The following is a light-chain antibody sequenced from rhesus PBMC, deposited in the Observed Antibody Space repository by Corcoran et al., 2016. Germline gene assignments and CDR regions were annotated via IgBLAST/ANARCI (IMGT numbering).Light chain of an antibody. CDR1: QGISRW. CDR3: QQYSSRPLT. V-gene: IGKV1-22*01. CDR2: KAS. J-gene: IGKJ4*01. Sequence: DIQMTQSPSSLSASVGDTVTITCRASQGISRWLAWYQQKPGNTPKLLIYKASSLQSGVPSRFRGSGTGTEFTLTISSLQYEDVATYYCQQYSSRPLTFGGGTKVELK.